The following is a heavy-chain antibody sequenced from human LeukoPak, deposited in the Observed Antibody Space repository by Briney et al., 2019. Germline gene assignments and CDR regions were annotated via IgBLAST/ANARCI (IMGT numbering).Heavy chain of an antibody. D-gene: IGHD2-2*01. Sequence: PGGSLRLSCAASGFTFSAYAMTWVRQAPGKGLEWVSAITGIGSGTYYADSMKGRFTISRDNSRNTLYLQMNSLRAEDTAVYYCARGKNAEYWGQGTLVTVSS. CDR1: GFTFSAYA. CDR3: ARGKNAEY. CDR2: ITGIGSGT. J-gene: IGHJ4*02. V-gene: IGHV3-23*01.